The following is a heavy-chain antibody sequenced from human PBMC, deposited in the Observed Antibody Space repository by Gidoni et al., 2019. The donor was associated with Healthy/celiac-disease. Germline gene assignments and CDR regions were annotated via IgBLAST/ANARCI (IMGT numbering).Heavy chain of an antibody. Sequence: QVQLVQSGAEVKKPGASVKVSCKASGYTFTSYGISWVRQAPGQGLEWMGWISAYNGNTNDAQKLQGRVTMTTDTSTSTAYMELRSLRSDDTAVYYCARSYCGGDCYSTYYYYYMDVWGKGTTVTVSS. CDR2: ISAYNGNT. CDR3: ARSYCGGDCYSTYYYYYMDV. D-gene: IGHD2-21*01. J-gene: IGHJ6*03. CDR1: GYTFTSYG. V-gene: IGHV1-18*01.